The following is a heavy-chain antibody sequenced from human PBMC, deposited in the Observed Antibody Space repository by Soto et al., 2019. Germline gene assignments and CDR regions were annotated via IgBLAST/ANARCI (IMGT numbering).Heavy chain of an antibody. V-gene: IGHV3-74*01. J-gene: IGHJ6*02. D-gene: IGHD6-13*01. Sequence: EVQLVESGGGLVQPGGSLRLSCAASGFTFSSYWMHWVRQAPGKGLVWVSRINSDGSSTSYADSVKGRFTISRDNAKNTLYLQMNSLRAEDTAVYYCNAAAAGIYYYYGMDVWGQGTTVTVSS. CDR1: GFTFSSYW. CDR2: INSDGSST. CDR3: NAAAAGIYYYYGMDV.